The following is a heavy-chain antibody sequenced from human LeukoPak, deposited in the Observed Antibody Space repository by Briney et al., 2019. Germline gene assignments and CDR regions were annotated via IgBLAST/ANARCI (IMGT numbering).Heavy chain of an antibody. CDR1: GFTFGDYA. D-gene: IGHD2-15*01. J-gene: IGHJ4*02. CDR2: IRSKAYGGTT. CDR3: TRDPRGGGISDFDY. Sequence: PGRSLRLSCTASGFTFGDYAMSWVRQAPGKGLEWVGFIRSKAYGGTTEYAASVKGRFTIPRDDSKSIAYLQMNSLKTEDTAVYYCTRDPRGGGISDFDYWGQGTLVTVSS. V-gene: IGHV3-49*04.